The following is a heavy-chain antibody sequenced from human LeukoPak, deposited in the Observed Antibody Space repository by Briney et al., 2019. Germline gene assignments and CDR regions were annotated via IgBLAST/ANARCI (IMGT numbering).Heavy chain of an antibody. J-gene: IGHJ6*02. Sequence: PGGSLSLSCAASGFTFTSYSMNWVRQAPGKGLEWVSSVRSSSSYIYYADSVKGRFTISRDNAKNSLYLQMNRLRAEDTAVYYCAREADNYYYYHMDVWGQGTTVTVSS. CDR2: VRSSSSYI. CDR3: AREADNYYYYHMDV. D-gene: IGHD2-15*01. CDR1: GFTFTSYS. V-gene: IGHV3-21*01.